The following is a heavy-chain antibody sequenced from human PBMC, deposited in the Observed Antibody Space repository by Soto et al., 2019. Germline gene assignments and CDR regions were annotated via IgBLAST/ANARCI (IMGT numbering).Heavy chain of an antibody. V-gene: IGHV4-30-2*01. CDR1: GDSISSGGYS. D-gene: IGHD3-22*01. CDR3: ARRPNYYDSSRNWFDP. Sequence: SETLSLTCAVSGDSISSGGYSWNWIRQPPGKGLEWIGYIYHSGSTNYNPSLKSRVTISVDRSKNQFSLKLSSVTAADTAVYYCARRPNYYDSSRNWFDPWGQGTLVTVSS. J-gene: IGHJ5*02. CDR2: IYHSGST.